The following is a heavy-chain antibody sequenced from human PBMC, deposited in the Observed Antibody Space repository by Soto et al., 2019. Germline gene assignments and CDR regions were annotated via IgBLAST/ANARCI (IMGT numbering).Heavy chain of an antibody. CDR2: ISWEGGSV. V-gene: IGHV3-9*01. Sequence: EVQLVESGGGLVQPGRSLRLSCAASGFNFDDYAMHWVRQAPGKNMEWVSGISWEGGSVGYADSVKGRFTISRDNAKNSLYLEMNSPRSEDTALYYCARDHDEDFGYDLDYMNYWGQGTLVTVSS. CDR1: GFNFDDYA. J-gene: IGHJ4*02. D-gene: IGHD5-12*01. CDR3: ARDHDEDFGYDLDYMNY.